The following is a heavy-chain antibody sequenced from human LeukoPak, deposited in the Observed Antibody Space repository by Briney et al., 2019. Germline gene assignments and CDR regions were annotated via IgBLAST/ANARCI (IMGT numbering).Heavy chain of an antibody. J-gene: IGHJ4*02. Sequence: SETLSLTCTVSGGSISSYYWGCIRQPPGKGLEWIGYISYSGSTNYNPSLKSRVTISVDTSKNQFSLKLSSVTAADTAVYYCAREVSTVNSGYYVFDYWGQGTLVTVSS. V-gene: IGHV4-59*01. CDR1: GGSISSYY. CDR3: AREVSTVNSGYYVFDY. D-gene: IGHD3-22*01. CDR2: ISYSGST.